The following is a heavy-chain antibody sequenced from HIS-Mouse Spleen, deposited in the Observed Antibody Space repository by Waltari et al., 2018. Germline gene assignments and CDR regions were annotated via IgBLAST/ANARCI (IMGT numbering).Heavy chain of an antibody. D-gene: IGHD6-13*01. CDR2: IYYSGST. V-gene: IGHV4-39*07. J-gene: IGHJ2*01. CDR1: GASIRSSSYY. Sequence: QLQLQESGPGLVKPSETLSLTCPVSGASIRSSSYYWGRIRPPPGKGLEWTGSIYYSGSTYYNPSLKRRVTISVDTSKNQFSLKLSSVTAADTAVYYCAREIPYSSSWYDWYFDLWGRGTLVTVSS. CDR3: AREIPYSSSWYDWYFDL.